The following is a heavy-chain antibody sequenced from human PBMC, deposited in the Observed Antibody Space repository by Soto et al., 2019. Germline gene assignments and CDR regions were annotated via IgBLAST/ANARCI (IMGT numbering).Heavy chain of an antibody. J-gene: IGHJ6*02. CDR2: INPSGGIT. CDR3: ARGISTTRYYYYYGMDV. D-gene: IGHD2-2*01. CDR1: GYTLTSYY. Sequence: ASVKVSCKASGYTLTSYYLHWVRQAPGQGPEWMGIINPSGGITNDAQKFQDRVTMTSDTSTSAVYMELSSLRSEDTAVYYCARGISTTRYYYYYGMDVWGQGTTVTVSS. V-gene: IGHV1-46*01.